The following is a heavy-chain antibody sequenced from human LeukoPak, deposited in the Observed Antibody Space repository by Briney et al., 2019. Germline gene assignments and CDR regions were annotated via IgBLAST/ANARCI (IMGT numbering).Heavy chain of an antibody. CDR3: ARVTSSGHYFFDY. CDR2: INPYSGGT. Sequence: ASVKVSCKASGYTFTGYSMHWGRQAPRQGLEWMGWINPYSGGTSYAQKFQGRVTMARDTSISTANMELSSLRSDDTAVYYCARVTSSGHYFFDYWGQGSLVTVSS. D-gene: IGHD3-22*01. V-gene: IGHV1-2*02. J-gene: IGHJ4*02. CDR1: GYTFTGYS.